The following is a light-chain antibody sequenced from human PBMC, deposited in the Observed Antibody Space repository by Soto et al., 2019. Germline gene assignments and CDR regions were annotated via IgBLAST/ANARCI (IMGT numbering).Light chain of an antibody. CDR2: GAT. Sequence: EIVLTQSPGALSLSPGERATLSCWASESVGDYLAWYQQKPGQAPRLLIYGATKRTSGTPARFSGTGYETAFTLAIRRLEPGDFEVYYCQQYVNSPAITFGQGTRLEIK. V-gene: IGKV3-20*01. J-gene: IGKJ5*01. CDR3: QQYVNSPAIT. CDR1: ESVGDY.